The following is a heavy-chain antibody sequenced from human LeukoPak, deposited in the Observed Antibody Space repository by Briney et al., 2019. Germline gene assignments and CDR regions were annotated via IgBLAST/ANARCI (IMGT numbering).Heavy chain of an antibody. CDR2: IKQDGSEK. V-gene: IGHV3-7*01. CDR1: GFIFSSYW. J-gene: IGHJ4*02. CDR3: ARDRSVAY. Sequence: GGSLRLSCVASGFIFSSYWMSWVRQAPGKGLEWVANIKQDGSEKHYVDSVKGRFTISRDNAKNSLYLQMNSLRAEDTAVYYCARDRSVAYWGQGTLVTVSS.